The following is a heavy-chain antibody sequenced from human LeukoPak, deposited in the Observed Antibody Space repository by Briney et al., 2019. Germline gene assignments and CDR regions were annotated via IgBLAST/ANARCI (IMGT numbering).Heavy chain of an antibody. D-gene: IGHD3-10*01. CDR1: GGSSSSGVYY. CDR2: IYYSGST. V-gene: IGHV4-30-4*01. J-gene: IGHJ4*02. CDR3: ASGGVRGIIITSGAIDY. Sequence: SETLSLTCTVSGGSSSSGVYYWSWIRQPPGKGLEWIGYIYYSGSTYYNPSLKSRVIISVDTSKNQFSLKLSSVTAADTAVYYCASGGVRGIIITSGAIDYWGQGTLVTVSS.